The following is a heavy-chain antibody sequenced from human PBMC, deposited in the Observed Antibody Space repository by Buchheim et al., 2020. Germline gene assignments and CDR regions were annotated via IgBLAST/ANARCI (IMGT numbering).Heavy chain of an antibody. Sequence: QVHLVESGGGVVQPGGSLRLSCEASGFSFSGCGMHWGRQAPGKGLEWVAVISHDGGKKYYADSMNGRFTISRDNSRNTLYLQMNSLWPEDTAVYYCARDLSGSYWSADHWGQGT. D-gene: IGHD1-26*01. CDR3: ARDLSGSYWSADH. CDR1: GFSFSGCG. CDR2: ISHDGGKK. J-gene: IGHJ5*02. V-gene: IGHV3-30*03.